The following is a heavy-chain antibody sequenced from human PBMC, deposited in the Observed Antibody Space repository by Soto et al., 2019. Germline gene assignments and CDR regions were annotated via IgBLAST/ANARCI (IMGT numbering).Heavy chain of an antibody. V-gene: IGHV3-48*01. J-gene: IGHJ4*02. CDR2: IMPGSSHI. Sequence: GGSLRLSCAASGFTFSIYSMNWVRQAPGKGLEWVSYIMPGSSHIFYADSVKGRFTISRDNAKNTLFLQMNSLRAEDTAIYYCAKGPGTIVVAASFFDYWGQGALVTVSS. CDR1: GFTFSIYS. D-gene: IGHD2-15*01. CDR3: AKGPGTIVVAASFFDY.